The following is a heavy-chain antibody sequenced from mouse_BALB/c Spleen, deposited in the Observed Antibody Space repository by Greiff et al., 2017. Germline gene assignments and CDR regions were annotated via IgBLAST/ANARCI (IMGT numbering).Heavy chain of an antibody. V-gene: IGHV5-12-2*01. D-gene: IGHD4-1*01. CDR1: GFTFSSYT. J-gene: IGHJ2*01. Sequence: EVMLVESGGGLVQPGGSLKLSCAASGFTFSSYTMSWVRQTPEKRLEWVAYISNGGGSTYYPDTVKGRFTISRDNAKNTLYLQMSSLKSEDTAMYYCARLLKLGYFDYWGQGTTLTVSS. CDR3: ARLLKLGYFDY. CDR2: ISNGGGST.